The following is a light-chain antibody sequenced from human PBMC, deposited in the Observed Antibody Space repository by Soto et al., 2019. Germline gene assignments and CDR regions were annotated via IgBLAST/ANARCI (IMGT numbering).Light chain of an antibody. Sequence: QSVLTQPRSVSGSPGQSVTISCTGTSSDVGGYNYVSWYQQHTGKAPKVMIYDVSKRPSGVPDRFSGSKSGNTASLTISGLQAEDEADYYCCSYAGSHTYVVFGGGTKLTVL. J-gene: IGLJ2*01. V-gene: IGLV2-11*01. CDR3: CSYAGSHTYVV. CDR1: SSDVGGYNY. CDR2: DVS.